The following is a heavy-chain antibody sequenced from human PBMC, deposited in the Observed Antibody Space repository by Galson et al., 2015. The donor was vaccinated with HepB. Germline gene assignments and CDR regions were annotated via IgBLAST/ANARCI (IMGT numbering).Heavy chain of an antibody. CDR3: ASEPTPGDYDFWSGYGPNYYYYGMDV. CDR2: ISSSSSYI. D-gene: IGHD3-3*01. Sequence: SLRLSCAASGFTFSSYSMNWVRQAPGKGLEWVSSISSSSSYIYYADSVKGRFTISRDNAKNSLYLQMNSLRAEDTAVYYCASEPTPGDYDFWSGYGPNYYYYGMDVWGQGTTVTVSS. V-gene: IGHV3-21*01. J-gene: IGHJ6*02. CDR1: GFTFSSYS.